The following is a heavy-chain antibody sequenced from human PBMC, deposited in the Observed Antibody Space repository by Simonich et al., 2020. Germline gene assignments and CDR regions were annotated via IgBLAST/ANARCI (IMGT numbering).Heavy chain of an antibody. J-gene: IGHJ6*03. CDR2: INPNRGGT. Sequence: QVQLVQSGAEVKKPGASVKVSCKASGYTFTGYYMHWVRQAPGQGREGMGWINPNRGGTNYEQKFQGRVTMTRDTSISTAYMELSRLRSDDTAVYYCARGALTGDYYYMDVWGKGTTVTVSS. CDR3: ARGALTGDYYYMDV. V-gene: IGHV1-2*02. D-gene: IGHD7-27*01. CDR1: GYTFTGYY.